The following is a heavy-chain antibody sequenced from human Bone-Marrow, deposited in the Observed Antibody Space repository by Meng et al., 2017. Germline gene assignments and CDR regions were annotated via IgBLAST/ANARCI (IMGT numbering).Heavy chain of an antibody. CDR2: IWYDGSNK. D-gene: IGHD3-10*01. V-gene: IGHV3-30*19. J-gene: IGHJ4*02. Sequence: GESLKISCAASGFTFSSYGMHWVRQAPGKGLEWVAVIWYDGSNKYYPDSVKGRFTISRDNSKNTLYLQMNSLRAEDTAVYYCARDRGRFGQSLDYWGQGTLVTVSS. CDR1: GFTFSSYG. CDR3: ARDRGRFGQSLDY.